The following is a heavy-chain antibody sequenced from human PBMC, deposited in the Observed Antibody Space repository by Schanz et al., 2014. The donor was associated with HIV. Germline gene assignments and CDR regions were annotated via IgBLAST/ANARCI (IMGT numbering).Heavy chain of an antibody. CDR1: GFTFNSYG. Sequence: QVQLVESGGGVVQPGRSLRVSCAASGFTFNSYGMHWVRQAPGKGLEGVAVISYDGSRKHFADSVKGRFTISRDNSKNTLYLQMNSLGVEDTAVYFCARDGARTSHWGFWGQGTLVTVSS. D-gene: IGHD2-2*01. J-gene: IGHJ4*02. CDR2: ISYDGSRK. CDR3: ARDGARTSHWGF. V-gene: IGHV3-30*03.